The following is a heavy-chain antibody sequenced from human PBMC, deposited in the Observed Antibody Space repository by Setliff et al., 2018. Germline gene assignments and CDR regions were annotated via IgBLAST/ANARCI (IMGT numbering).Heavy chain of an antibody. CDR2: IYTSGST. CDR3: ARAFTYYNFWSGYGYGMDV. J-gene: IGHJ6*02. Sequence: SETLSLTCTVSGGSISSGSYYWSWIRQPAGKGLEWIGRIYTSGSTNYNPSLKSRVTISVDTSKNQFSLKPSSVTAADTAVYYCARAFTYYNFWSGYGYGMDVWGQGTTVTVSS. CDR1: GGSISSGSYY. D-gene: IGHD3-3*01. V-gene: IGHV4-61*02.